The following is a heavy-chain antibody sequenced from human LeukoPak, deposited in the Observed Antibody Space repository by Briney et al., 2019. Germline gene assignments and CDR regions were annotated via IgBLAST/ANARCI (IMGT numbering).Heavy chain of an antibody. D-gene: IGHD1-26*01. V-gene: IGHV4-4*07. CDR2: IYTSGST. CDR3: ARGASGSYHYFDY. Sequence: SETLSLTCTVSGGSISNYFWSWIRQPAGKGLEWTGRIYTSGSTAYNPSLKSRVTMSVDTSKNQFSLKLTSVTAADTAVYYCARGASGSYHYFDYWGQGTLVTVSS. CDR1: GGSISNYF. J-gene: IGHJ4*02.